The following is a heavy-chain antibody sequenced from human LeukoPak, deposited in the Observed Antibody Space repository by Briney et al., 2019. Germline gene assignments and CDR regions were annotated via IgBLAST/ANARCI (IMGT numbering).Heavy chain of an antibody. D-gene: IGHD6-13*01. J-gene: IGHJ4*02. Sequence: IPSETLSLTCTVSGGSISSSSYYWGWIRQPPGKGLEWIGSIYYSGSTYYNPSLKSRVTISVDTSKNQFSLKLSSVTAEDTAVYYCATSRGSWPDYFDYWGQGTLVTVSS. CDR2: IYYSGST. V-gene: IGHV4-39*07. CDR3: ATSRGSWPDYFDY. CDR1: GGSISSSSYY.